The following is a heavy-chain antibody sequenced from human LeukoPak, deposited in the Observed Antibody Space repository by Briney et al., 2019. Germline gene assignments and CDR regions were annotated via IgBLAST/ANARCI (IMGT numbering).Heavy chain of an antibody. Sequence: SETLSLTCAVYGGSFSGYYWSWIRQPPGKGLEWIGEINHSGSTNYNPSLKSRVTMSVDTSKNQFSLKLSSVTAADTAVYYCARDLVRYYYDSSGSDFMDVWGKGTTVTISS. V-gene: IGHV4-34*01. J-gene: IGHJ6*03. D-gene: IGHD3-22*01. CDR3: ARDLVRYYYDSSGSDFMDV. CDR1: GGSFSGYY. CDR2: INHSGST.